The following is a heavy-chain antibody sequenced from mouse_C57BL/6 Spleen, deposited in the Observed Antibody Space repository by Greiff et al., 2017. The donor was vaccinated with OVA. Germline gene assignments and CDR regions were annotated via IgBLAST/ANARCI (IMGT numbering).Heavy chain of an antibody. CDR2: INYDGSST. CDR3: ARDGGPMDY. V-gene: IGHV5-16*01. Sequence: DVKLVESEGGLVQPGSSMKLSCTASGFTFSDYYMAWVRQVPEKGLEWVANINYDGSSTYYLDSLKSRFIISRDNAKNILYLQMSSLKSEDTATYYCARDGGPMDYWGQGTSVTVSS. CDR1: GFTFSDYY. J-gene: IGHJ4*01.